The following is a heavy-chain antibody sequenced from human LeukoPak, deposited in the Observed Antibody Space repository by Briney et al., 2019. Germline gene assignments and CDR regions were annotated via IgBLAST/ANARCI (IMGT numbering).Heavy chain of an antibody. CDR2: ISGSGGSI. Sequence: PGGSLRLSCAASGFTFSSFAMNWVRQAPGKGPEWVSAISGSGGSIYYADSVKGRFTISRDNAKNSLYLQMNSLRAEDTAVYYCATSDSYQSGSYSYWGQGTLVTVSS. V-gene: IGHV3-23*01. D-gene: IGHD1-26*01. J-gene: IGHJ4*02. CDR3: ATSDSYQSGSYSY. CDR1: GFTFSSFA.